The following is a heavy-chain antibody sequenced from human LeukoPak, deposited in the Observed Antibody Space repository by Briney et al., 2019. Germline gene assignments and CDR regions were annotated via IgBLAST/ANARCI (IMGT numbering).Heavy chain of an antibody. Sequence: PGGSLRLSCAASGFTFSDYYMSWIRQAPGKGLEWVSYISSSGTTIYYPYSVKCRFTISGANAQHSLYLQMNSLRAADTAVYYCARDRGRDAFDIWGQGTMVTVSS. CDR1: GFTFSDYY. CDR2: ISSSGTTI. V-gene: IGHV3-11*01. CDR3: ARDRGRDAFDI. J-gene: IGHJ3*02.